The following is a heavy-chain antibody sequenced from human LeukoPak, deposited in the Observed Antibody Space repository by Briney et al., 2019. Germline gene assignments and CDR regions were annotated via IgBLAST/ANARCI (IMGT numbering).Heavy chain of an antibody. Sequence: SQTLSLTCAISGDSVSSNSAAWNWIRQSPSRGLEWLGRTYYRSKWYNDYAVSVKSRITINPDTSKNQFSLQLNSVTPEDTAVYYCAREGQSLVDWPTPTYPVYFDYWGQGTLVTVSS. CDR3: AREGQSLVDWPTPTYPVYFDY. CDR1: GDSVSSNSAA. V-gene: IGHV6-1*01. J-gene: IGHJ4*02. CDR2: TYYRSKWYN. D-gene: IGHD3-9*01.